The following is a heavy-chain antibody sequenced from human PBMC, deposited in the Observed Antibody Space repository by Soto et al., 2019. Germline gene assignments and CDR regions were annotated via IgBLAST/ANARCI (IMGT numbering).Heavy chain of an antibody. D-gene: IGHD3-9*01. CDR3: ARGGLLRYFDWLPYYFDY. CDR2: INAGNGNT. V-gene: IGHV1-3*01. Sequence: WVRQAPGQRLEWMGWINAGNGNTKYSQKFQGRVTITRDTSASTAYMELSSLRSEDTAVYYCARGGLLRYFDWLPYYFDYWGQGTLVTVSS. J-gene: IGHJ4*02.